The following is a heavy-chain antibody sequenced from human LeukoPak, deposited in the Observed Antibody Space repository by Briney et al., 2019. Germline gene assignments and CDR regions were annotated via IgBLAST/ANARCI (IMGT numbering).Heavy chain of an antibody. Sequence: GGSLRLSCAASGFTFSSNAMSWVRQAPGKGLEWVSAISDSGGSTYYADSVKGRFTISRDNSKNTLYLQMNSLRAEDTAVYYCAKSNREFTIFGVVPDYWGQGTLVTVSS. V-gene: IGHV3-23*01. J-gene: IGHJ4*02. CDR2: ISDSGGST. CDR3: AKSNREFTIFGVVPDY. CDR1: GFTFSSNA. D-gene: IGHD3-3*01.